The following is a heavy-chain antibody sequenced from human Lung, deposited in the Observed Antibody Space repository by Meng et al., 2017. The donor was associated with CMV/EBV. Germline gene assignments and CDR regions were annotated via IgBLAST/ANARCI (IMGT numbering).Heavy chain of an antibody. Sequence: ESXKIXXAASGFTVSSNYMSWVRQAPGKGLEWVSVIYSGGSTYYADSVKGRFTISRDNSKNTLYLQMNSLRAEDTAVYYCARAMTLALAGVPSEFDPWGQGTLVTVSS. CDR2: IYSGGST. V-gene: IGHV3-66*02. CDR3: ARAMTLALAGVPSEFDP. J-gene: IGHJ5*02. D-gene: IGHD6-13*01. CDR1: GFTVSSNY.